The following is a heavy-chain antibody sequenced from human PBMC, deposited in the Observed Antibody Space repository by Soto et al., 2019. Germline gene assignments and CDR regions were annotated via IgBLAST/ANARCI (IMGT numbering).Heavy chain of an antibody. V-gene: IGHV3-23*01. J-gene: IGHJ2*01. CDR3: AKDQDNTDYYWIFDL. CDR1: RVNFRKFA. CDR2: MSERSGPP. D-gene: IGHD4-17*01. Sequence: GGSLRLSCAASRVNFRKFAMSWVRQAPGKGLEWVSGMSERSGPPLYADSVKGRFTISRDNSKSTLYLEMNNLRPEDTAVYYCAKDQDNTDYYWIFDLWGRGTPVTVSS.